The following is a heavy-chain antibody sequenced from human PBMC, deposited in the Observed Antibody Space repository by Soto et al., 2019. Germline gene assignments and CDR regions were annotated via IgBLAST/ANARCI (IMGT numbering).Heavy chain of an antibody. CDR3: ARDRGSYALDY. D-gene: IGHD1-26*01. V-gene: IGHV1-18*01. J-gene: IGHJ4*02. CDR2: ISANNGNT. CDR1: GYTITSYG. Sequence: QVQLVQSGSEVKKHGASVKVSCKASGYTITSYGIRWVRQAPEQVLEWMGWISANNGNTSYAQKRQGRVTMTTDTSTSTAYMELRSLRSDDTAVYYCARDRGSYALDYWGQGTLVTVSS.